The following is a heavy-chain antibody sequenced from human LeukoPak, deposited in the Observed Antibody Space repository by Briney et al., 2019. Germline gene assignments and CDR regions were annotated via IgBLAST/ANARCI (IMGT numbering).Heavy chain of an antibody. CDR3: ARDLVYTGKGYTY. D-gene: IGHD1-26*01. CDR1: GYTFSAYS. Sequence: ASVRLSCNASGYTFSAYSMHWVRQAPGQGLEWMGWINPNSGVTNYAQKFQGRVTMTRDTSISTGYMELSSLRSDDTAVYYCARDLVYTGKGYTYWG. CDR2: INPNSGVT. J-gene: IGHJ4*01. V-gene: IGHV1-2*02.